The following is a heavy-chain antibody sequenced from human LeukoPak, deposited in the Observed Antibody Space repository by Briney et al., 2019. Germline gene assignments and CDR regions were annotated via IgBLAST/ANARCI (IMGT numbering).Heavy chain of an antibody. CDR1: GGSISSSGYY. CDR2: IYSSGST. CDR3: ASHPIHSSGYHYIDY. Sequence: SETLSLTCTVSGGSISSSGYYWGWIRQPPGKGLEWIGSIYSSGSTYYNPSLKSRVTISINTSKNQFSLKLNSVTAADTAVYYCASHPIHSSGYHYIDYWGQGTLVTVSS. D-gene: IGHD3-22*01. J-gene: IGHJ4*02. V-gene: IGHV4-39*07.